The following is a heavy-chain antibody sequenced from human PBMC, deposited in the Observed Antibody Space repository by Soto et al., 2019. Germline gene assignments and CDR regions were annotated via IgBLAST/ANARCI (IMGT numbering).Heavy chain of an antibody. V-gene: IGHV6-1*01. Sequence: PSQTRSLTWAISGDSVSSSSAAWNWIRHSPSRGLEWLGRTYYRSKWYNDYAVSMRSRITINPDTTKNQFSLQLNSATPEDTAVYYCATWRFDYWGQGTLVTVSS. CDR2: TYYRSKWYN. J-gene: IGHJ4*02. CDR3: ATWRFDY. CDR1: GDSVSSSSAA.